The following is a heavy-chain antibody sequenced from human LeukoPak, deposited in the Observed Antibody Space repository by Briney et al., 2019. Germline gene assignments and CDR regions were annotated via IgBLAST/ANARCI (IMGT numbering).Heavy chain of an antibody. V-gene: IGHV3-23*01. D-gene: IGHD5-18*01. Sequence: GGSLRLFCAASGFPFSNYAMSWVRQAPGKGLEWVSSLISSGAVTYYADSVKGRFTISRDNSKNTVHLQMDSLRAEDSAVYYCAKNAGYSYGLYYFDYWGQGTLVTVSS. CDR2: LISSGAVT. J-gene: IGHJ4*02. CDR1: GFPFSNYA. CDR3: AKNAGYSYGLYYFDY.